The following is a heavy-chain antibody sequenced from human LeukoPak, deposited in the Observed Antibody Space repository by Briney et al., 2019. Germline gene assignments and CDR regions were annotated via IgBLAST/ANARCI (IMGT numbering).Heavy chain of an antibody. V-gene: IGHV4-39*07. CDR2: MYYRGNT. Sequence: SETLSLTCTVSGGSISTITYYWGWIRQPPGKGLEWVGHMYYRGNTFYNPSLKSRVTISVDTSKNQFSLKLRSVTAADTAVYYCARVTGYVMEDYFDYWGQGTLVTVSS. CDR1: GGSISTITYY. D-gene: IGHD6-13*01. CDR3: ARVTGYVMEDYFDY. J-gene: IGHJ4*02.